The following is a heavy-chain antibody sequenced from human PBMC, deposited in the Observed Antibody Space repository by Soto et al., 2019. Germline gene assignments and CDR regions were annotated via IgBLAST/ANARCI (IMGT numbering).Heavy chain of an antibody. J-gene: IGHJ3*02. CDR2: ISGSGGST. CDR3: AKEIHGDYVYRRTAFDI. Sequence: EVQLLESGGGLVQPGGSLRLSCAASGFTFSSYAMSWVRQAPGKGLEWVSAISGSGGSTYYADSVKGRFTISRDNSKSTLYLQMNSLRAEDTAVYYCAKEIHGDYVYRRTAFDIWGQGTMVTVSS. CDR1: GFTFSSYA. V-gene: IGHV3-23*01. D-gene: IGHD4-17*01.